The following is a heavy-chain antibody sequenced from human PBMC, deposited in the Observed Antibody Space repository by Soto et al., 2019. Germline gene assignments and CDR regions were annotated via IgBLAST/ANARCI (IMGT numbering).Heavy chain of an antibody. CDR1: GFTVSTKY. D-gene: IGHD1-1*01. Sequence: PGGSLRLSCAASGFTVSTKYMSWVRQAPGKGLEWVSIIYTGGNTYYADSVKGRFTISRDNSNNTLYLQMNSLRGEDTAVYYCASHGRWNAFDIWGQGTMVTVSS. V-gene: IGHV3-66*04. J-gene: IGHJ3*02. CDR3: ASHGRWNAFDI. CDR2: IYTGGNT.